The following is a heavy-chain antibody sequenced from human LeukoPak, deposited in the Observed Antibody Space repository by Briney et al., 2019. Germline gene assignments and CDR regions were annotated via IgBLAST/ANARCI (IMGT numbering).Heavy chain of an antibody. D-gene: IGHD6-19*01. J-gene: IGHJ4*02. Sequence: GGSLRLSCAASGFTFDDYAMHWVRQAPGKGLEWVSGISWNSGSIGYADSVKGRFTISRDNAKNSLYLQMNSLRVEDTALYYCAKDSAGVAATDFWGQGTLVTVS. CDR1: GFTFDDYA. CDR3: AKDSAGVAATDF. CDR2: ISWNSGSI. V-gene: IGHV3-9*01.